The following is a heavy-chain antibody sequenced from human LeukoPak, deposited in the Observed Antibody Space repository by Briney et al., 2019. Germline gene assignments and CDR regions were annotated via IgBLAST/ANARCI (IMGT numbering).Heavy chain of an antibody. CDR3: ASDSGGGAFDY. CDR2: ISSSSSYI. D-gene: IGHD2-15*01. V-gene: IGHV3-21*01. J-gene: IGHJ4*02. Sequence: PGGSLRLSCAASGFTFSSYSMNWVRQAPGKGLEWVSSISSSSSYIYYADSVKGRFTISRDNSKSTLYLEMNSLRDDDTAVYYCASDSGGGAFDYWGQGSLVTVSS. CDR1: GFTFSSYS.